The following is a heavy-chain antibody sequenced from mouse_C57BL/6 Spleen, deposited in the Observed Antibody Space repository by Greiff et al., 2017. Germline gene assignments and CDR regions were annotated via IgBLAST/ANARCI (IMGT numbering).Heavy chain of an antibody. CDR2: INPSSGYT. J-gene: IGHJ2*01. D-gene: IGHD1-1*01. Sequence: QVQLQQSGAELARPGASVKMSCKASGYTFTSYTMHWVKQRPGQGLEWIGYINPSSGYTKYNQKFKDKATLTADKSSSTAYMQLSSLTSEDSAVYYCAREVTTVVAFDYWGQGTTLTVSS. V-gene: IGHV1-4*01. CDR1: GYTFTSYT. CDR3: AREVTTVVAFDY.